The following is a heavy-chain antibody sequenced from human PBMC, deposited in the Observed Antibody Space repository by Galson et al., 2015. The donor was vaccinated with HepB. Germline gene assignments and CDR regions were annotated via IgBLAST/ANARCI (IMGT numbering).Heavy chain of an antibody. D-gene: IGHD2-2*01. CDR2: ITGSGGSK. V-gene: IGHV3-23*01. J-gene: IGHJ3*02. CDR1: GFAFNKYV. Sequence: SLRLSCAASGFAFNKYVMTWVRQAPGKGLEWVSTITGSGGSKYYADSVKGRFTISSDNSKNTLYVQMNSLKAEDTAVYYCGRVMPPLGAFDIWGQGTMVTVSS. CDR3: GRVMPPLGAFDI.